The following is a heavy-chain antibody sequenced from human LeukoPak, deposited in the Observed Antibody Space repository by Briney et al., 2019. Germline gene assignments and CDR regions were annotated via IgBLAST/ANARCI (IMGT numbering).Heavy chain of an antibody. J-gene: IGHJ6*03. CDR3: AKMRGQYYHSYYMDA. Sequence: GGSLRLSCAASGFIFSSYAMSWVRQAPGKGLEWVSYGGSGGGTYYADSVKGRFTVSRDNSKSTLYLQMNSLTAEDTAVYYCAKMRGQYYHSYYMDAWGKGTTVTVSS. V-gene: IGHV3-23*01. CDR2: GGSGGGT. CDR1: GFIFSSYA.